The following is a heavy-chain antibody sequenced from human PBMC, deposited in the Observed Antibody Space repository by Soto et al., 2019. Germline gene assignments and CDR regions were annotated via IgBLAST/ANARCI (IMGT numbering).Heavy chain of an antibody. CDR1: GFTFDYYT. CDR2: ISWDGGST. Sequence: PGGSLRLSCAASGFTFDYYTMHWVRQSPGRGLEWVSLISWDGGSTYYADSVKGRFTISRDNSKNSLYLQMNSLRTEDTALYYCAKDKNSYYYGMDVWGQGTTVTVSS. CDR3: AKDKNSYYYGMDV. J-gene: IGHJ6*02. V-gene: IGHV3-43*01.